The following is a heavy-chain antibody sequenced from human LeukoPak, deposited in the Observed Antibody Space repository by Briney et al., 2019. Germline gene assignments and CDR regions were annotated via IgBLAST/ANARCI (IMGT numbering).Heavy chain of an antibody. Sequence: SETLSLPCAVSGGSFSGYYWSWIRQPPGKGLEWIGEINHSGSTNYNPSLKSRVTISVDTSKNQFSLKLSSVTAADTAVYYCAVCDYVCYYYGMDVWGQGTTVTVSS. CDR1: GGSFSGYY. CDR2: INHSGST. V-gene: IGHV4-34*01. D-gene: IGHD4-17*01. J-gene: IGHJ6*02. CDR3: AVCDYVCYYYGMDV.